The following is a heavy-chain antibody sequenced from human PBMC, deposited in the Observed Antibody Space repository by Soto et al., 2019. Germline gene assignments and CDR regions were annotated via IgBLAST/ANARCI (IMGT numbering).Heavy chain of an antibody. V-gene: IGHV3-30*18. D-gene: IGHD2-2*01. CDR3: AKVTGYCSSSSCRRDYYYYYGMDV. J-gene: IGHJ6*02. CDR2: ISYDGSDI. Sequence: QVQLVESGGGMVQPGRSLRLSCAASGFTFSNYGMHWVRQAPGKGLEWVAVISYDGSDIYYADSVKGRFSISRDNSKNTLYLQMNSLRAEDTAVYYCAKVTGYCSSSSCRRDYYYYYGMDVWGQGTTVTVSS. CDR1: GFTFSNYG.